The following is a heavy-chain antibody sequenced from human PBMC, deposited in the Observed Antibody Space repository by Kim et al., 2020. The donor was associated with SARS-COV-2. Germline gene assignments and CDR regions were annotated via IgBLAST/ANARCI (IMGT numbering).Heavy chain of an antibody. Sequence: GGSLRLSCAASGFTFSSYDMHWVRQATGKGLEWVSAIGTAGDTYYPGSVKGRFTISRENAKNSLYLQMNSLRAGDTAVYYCARAGCSGGSCADYYYYGMDVWGQGTTVTVSS. V-gene: IGHV3-13*04. CDR1: GFTFSSYD. CDR2: IGTAGDT. J-gene: IGHJ6*02. CDR3: ARAGCSGGSCADYYYYGMDV. D-gene: IGHD2-15*01.